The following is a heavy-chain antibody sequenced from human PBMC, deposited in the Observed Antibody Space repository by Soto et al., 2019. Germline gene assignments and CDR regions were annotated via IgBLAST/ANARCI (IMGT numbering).Heavy chain of an antibody. V-gene: IGHV3-9*01. CDR3: AKDEGGEWERLRNWFDP. J-gene: IGHJ5*02. D-gene: IGHD1-26*01. CDR1: GFTFDDYA. Sequence: EVQLVESGGGLVQPGRSLRLSCAASGFTFDDYAMHWVRQAPGKGLEWVSGISWNSGSIGYADSVKGRFTISRDNAKNSLYLQMNSLRAEDTALYYCAKDEGGEWERLRNWFDPWGQGTLVTVSS. CDR2: ISWNSGSI.